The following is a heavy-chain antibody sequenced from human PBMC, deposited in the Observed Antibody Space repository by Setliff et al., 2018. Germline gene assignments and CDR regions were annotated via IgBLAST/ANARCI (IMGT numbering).Heavy chain of an antibody. CDR2: INPNSGGT. Sequence: ASVKVSCKASGYTFTSYGISWVRQAPGQGLEWMGWINPNSGGTNYAQKFQGWVTMTRDTSISTAYMELRSLTSDDMAVYYCARVLFHCSSTSCYLDAFDIWGQGTMVTVSS. J-gene: IGHJ3*02. CDR1: GYTFTSYG. V-gene: IGHV1-2*04. CDR3: ARVLFHCSSTSCYLDAFDI. D-gene: IGHD2-2*01.